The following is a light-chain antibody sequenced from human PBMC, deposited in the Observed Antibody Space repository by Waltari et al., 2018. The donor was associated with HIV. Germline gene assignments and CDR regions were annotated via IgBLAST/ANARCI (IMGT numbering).Light chain of an antibody. J-gene: IGKJ2*01. CDR2: GAC. CDR1: QSVSSTS. Sequence: EIVLTQSPGTLSVSPGERVTLSCRASQSVSSTSLAWYQQKPGQAPRLLIYGACTRPAGTPDRFSGSGSGTDFTLTISDSDPEDSAVYYCQQYGSSPPRFTFGHGTKVEI. V-gene: IGKV3-20*01. CDR3: QQYGSSPPRFT.